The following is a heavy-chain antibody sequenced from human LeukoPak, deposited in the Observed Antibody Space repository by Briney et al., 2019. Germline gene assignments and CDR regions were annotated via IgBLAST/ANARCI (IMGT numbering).Heavy chain of an antibody. CDR3: ARLHTVVRFLDF. D-gene: IGHD2-21*01. CDR1: GYSFTTYW. Sequence: GESLKISCKGGGYSFTTYWVVWVRRVPGKDLEWMGIIYPDDSDTRYNPSFRGHVTISADKSINTAYLQWNSLRASDTAIYYCARLHTVVRFLDFWGHGTQVTVSS. J-gene: IGHJ4*01. V-gene: IGHV5-51*01. CDR2: IYPDDSDT.